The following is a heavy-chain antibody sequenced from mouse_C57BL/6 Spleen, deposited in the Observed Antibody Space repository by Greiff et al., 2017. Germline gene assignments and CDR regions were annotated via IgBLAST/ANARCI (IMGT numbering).Heavy chain of an antibody. Sequence: VQLQQSGAELVKPGASVKISCKASGYAFSSYWMNWVKPRPGKGLEWIGQIYPGDGDTNYNGKFKGKATLTADTSSSTAYMQLSSLTSEDSAVYFCARRQLRTGDYWGQGTSVTVSS. J-gene: IGHJ4*01. V-gene: IGHV1-80*01. D-gene: IGHD1-1*01. CDR1: GYAFSSYW. CDR3: ARRQLRTGDY. CDR2: IYPGDGDT.